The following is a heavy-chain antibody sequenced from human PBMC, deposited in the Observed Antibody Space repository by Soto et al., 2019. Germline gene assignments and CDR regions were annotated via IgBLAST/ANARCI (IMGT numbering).Heavy chain of an antibody. CDR2: IKQDGSEK. V-gene: IGHV3-7*01. D-gene: IGHD6-6*01. CDR3: ARGPYSSSYNYNYYYGMDV. CDR1: GFTFSSYW. Sequence: GSLRLSCAASGFTFSSYWMSWFRQSPGKGLEWVANIKQDGSEKYYVDSVKGRFTISRDNAKNSLYLQMNSLRAEDTAVYYCARGPYSSSYNYNYYYGMDVWGQGTTVTVSS. J-gene: IGHJ6*02.